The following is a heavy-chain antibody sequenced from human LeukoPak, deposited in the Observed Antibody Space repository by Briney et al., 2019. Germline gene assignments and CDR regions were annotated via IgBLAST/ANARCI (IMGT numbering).Heavy chain of an antibody. J-gene: IGHJ6*03. CDR2: IRYDGSNK. D-gene: IGHD6-19*01. Sequence: PGGSLRLSCAASGFTFSSYGMHWVRQAPGKGLEWVAFIRYDGSNKYYADSVKGRFTISRDNSKNTLYLQMNSLRAEDTAVYYCARGSSGGSWYYYMDVWGKGTTGTVSS. CDR3: ARGSSGGSWYYYMDV. V-gene: IGHV3-30*02. CDR1: GFTFSSYG.